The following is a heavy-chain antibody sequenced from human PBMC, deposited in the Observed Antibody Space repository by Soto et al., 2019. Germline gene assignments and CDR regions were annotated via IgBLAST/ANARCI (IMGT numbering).Heavy chain of an antibody. D-gene: IGHD6-13*01. V-gene: IGHV4-31*03. Sequence: SETLSLTCTVSGGSISSGGYYWSWIRQHPGKGLEWIGYIYYSGSTYYNPSLKSRVTISVDTSKNQFSLKLNSVTAADTAVYYCVRYRTYSSSWPRYYFDYWGQGTLVTVSS. CDR2: IYYSGST. CDR1: GGSISSGGYY. J-gene: IGHJ4*02. CDR3: VRYRTYSSSWPRYYFDY.